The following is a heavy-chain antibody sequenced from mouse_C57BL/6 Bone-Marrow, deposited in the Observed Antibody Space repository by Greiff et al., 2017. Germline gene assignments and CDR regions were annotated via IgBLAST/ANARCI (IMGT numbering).Heavy chain of an antibody. J-gene: IGHJ4*01. CDR2: ISSGSSTI. Sequence: EVQRVESGGGLVKPGGSLKLSCAASGFTFSDYGMHWVRQAPEKGLEWVAYISSGSSTISYADTVKGRFTISRDNAKNTLFLQMTSLRSEDTAVYYCARKGRSLRRAMDYWGQGTSVTVSS. D-gene: IGHD1-1*01. V-gene: IGHV5-17*01. CDR1: GFTFSDYG. CDR3: ARKGRSLRRAMDY.